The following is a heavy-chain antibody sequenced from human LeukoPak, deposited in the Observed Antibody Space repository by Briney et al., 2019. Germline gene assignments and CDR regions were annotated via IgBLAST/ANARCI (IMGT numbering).Heavy chain of an antibody. CDR3: ARKYSSSFDY. Sequence: SETLSLTCTVSGGSVSSGSYYWSWIRQRPGKGLEWIGYIYYSGSTNYNPSLKSRVTISVDTSKNQFSLKLSSVTAADTAVYYCARKYSSSFDYWGQGTLVTVSS. D-gene: IGHD6-6*01. CDR1: GGSVSSGSYY. V-gene: IGHV4-61*01. J-gene: IGHJ4*02. CDR2: IYYSGST.